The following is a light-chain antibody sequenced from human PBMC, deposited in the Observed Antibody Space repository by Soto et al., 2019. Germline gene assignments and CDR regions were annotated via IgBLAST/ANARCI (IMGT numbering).Light chain of an antibody. CDR1: QSVSSN. CDR2: GAS. CDR3: QQYAKWPWT. J-gene: IGKJ1*01. Sequence: EIVMTQSPSTVSVFPGETVTPSCRASQSVSSNLAWYQQKPGQAPRLLIYGASTRATGIPARFSGSGSGTEFTLTISSLQSEDFAVYYCQQYAKWPWTFGQGTKVDIK. V-gene: IGKV3-15*01.